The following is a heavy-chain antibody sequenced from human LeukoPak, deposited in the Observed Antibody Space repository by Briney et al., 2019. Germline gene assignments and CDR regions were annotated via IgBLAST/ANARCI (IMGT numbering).Heavy chain of an antibody. CDR2: IYYSGST. CDR3: ARLSTSFDY. J-gene: IGHJ4*02. Sequence: SETLSLTCTVSGDSISSYYWSWIRQPPGKGLGWIGYIYYSGSTNYNPSLKSRVTISVDTSKNQLSLKLRSVTAADTAVYYCARLSTSFDYWGQGALVTVSS. CDR1: GDSISSYY. V-gene: IGHV4-59*08.